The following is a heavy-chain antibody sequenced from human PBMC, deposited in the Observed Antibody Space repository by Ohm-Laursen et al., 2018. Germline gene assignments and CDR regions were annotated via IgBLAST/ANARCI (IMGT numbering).Heavy chain of an antibody. Sequence: SLRLSCAASGFTFSSYGMHWVRQAPGKGLEWVANIKQDGSEKDSVDSVKGRFTISRDNAKNSLYLQMNSLRVEDTAVYYCARDLVAGCFDYWGQGTLVTVSS. CDR3: ARDLVAGCFDY. J-gene: IGHJ4*02. CDR1: GFTFSSYG. D-gene: IGHD6-19*01. V-gene: IGHV3-7*01. CDR2: IKQDGSEK.